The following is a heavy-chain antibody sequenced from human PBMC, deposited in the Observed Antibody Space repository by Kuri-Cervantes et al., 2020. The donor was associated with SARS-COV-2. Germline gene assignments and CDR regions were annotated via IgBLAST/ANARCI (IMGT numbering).Heavy chain of an antibody. CDR3: ARALGSSGYQTWYWFDP. J-gene: IGHJ5*02. V-gene: IGHV1-2*02. CDR2: INPNSGGT. Sequence: ASVKVSCKASGYTFTGYYMHWVRQAPGQGLEWMGWINPNSGGTNYAQKFQGRVTMTRDTSTSTAYMELSRLRSDDTAVYYCARALGSSGYQTWYWFDPWGQGTLVTVSS. CDR1: GYTFTGYY. D-gene: IGHD3-22*01.